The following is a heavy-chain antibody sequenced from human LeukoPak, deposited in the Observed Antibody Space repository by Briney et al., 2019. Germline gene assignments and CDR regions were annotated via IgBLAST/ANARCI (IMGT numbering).Heavy chain of an antibody. D-gene: IGHD4-23*01. V-gene: IGHV4-39*01. J-gene: IGHJ6*03. Sequence: PSQTLSLTCTVSGGSISSSSYYWGWIRQPPGKGLEWIGSIYYSGSTYYNPSLKSRVTISVDTSKNQFSLKLSSETAADTAVYYCASFHGGNLLRPYYYYMDVWGKGTTVTVSS. CDR2: IYYSGST. CDR1: GGSISSSSYY. CDR3: ASFHGGNLLRPYYYYMDV.